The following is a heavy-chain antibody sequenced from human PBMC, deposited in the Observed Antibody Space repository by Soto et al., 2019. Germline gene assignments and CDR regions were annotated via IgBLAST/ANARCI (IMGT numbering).Heavy chain of an antibody. CDR3: ARLGITIFGVVNNWFDP. CDR1: GGSISSYY. V-gene: IGHV4-59*08. CDR2: IYYSGST. Sequence: QVQLQESGPGLVKPSETLSLTCTVSGGSISSYYWSWIRQPPGKGLEWIGYIYYSGSTNYNPSLKSRVTISVDTSKNQFSLKLSSVTAADTAVYYCARLGITIFGVVNNWFDPWGQGTLVTVSS. J-gene: IGHJ5*02. D-gene: IGHD3-3*01.